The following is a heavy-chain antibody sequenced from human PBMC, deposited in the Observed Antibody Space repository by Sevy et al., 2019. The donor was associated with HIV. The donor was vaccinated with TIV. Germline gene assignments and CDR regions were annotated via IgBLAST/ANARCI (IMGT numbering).Heavy chain of an antibody. Sequence: ASVKVSCKASGYIFTNYYMHWVQQAPGQGLEWMGVINPGGRTTIYAQKFQDRVTISRDTSTTTVYMELNNLKSGDTAVYYCARARDRGSTWHEEGYWGQGTKVIVSS. J-gene: IGHJ4*02. V-gene: IGHV1-46*01. D-gene: IGHD6-13*01. CDR1: GYIFTNYY. CDR3: ARARDRGSTWHEEGY. CDR2: INPGGRTT.